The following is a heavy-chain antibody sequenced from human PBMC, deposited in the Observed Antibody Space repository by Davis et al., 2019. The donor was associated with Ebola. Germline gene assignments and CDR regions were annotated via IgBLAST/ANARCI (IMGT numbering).Heavy chain of an antibody. Sequence: SETLSLTCTVSGGSISSGGYYWSWIRQHPGKGLEWIGYIYYSGSTNYNPSLKSRVTISVDTSKNQFSLKLSSVTAADTAVYYCARAGHYDFWSGYYYYYYGMDVWGQGTTVTVSS. V-gene: IGHV4-61*08. CDR1: GGSISSGGYY. CDR3: ARAGHYDFWSGYYYYYYGMDV. CDR2: IYYSGST. D-gene: IGHD3-3*01. J-gene: IGHJ6*02.